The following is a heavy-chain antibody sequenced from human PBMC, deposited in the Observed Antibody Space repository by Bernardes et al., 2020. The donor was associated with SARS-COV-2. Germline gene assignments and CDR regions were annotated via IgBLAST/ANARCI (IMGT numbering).Heavy chain of an antibody. J-gene: IGHJ4*02. CDR1: GYTFTGYY. CDR2: INPSIGFT. V-gene: IGHV1-2*02. D-gene: IGHD6-19*01. Sequence: ASVKVSCKASGYTFTGYYLQCVRQAPGQGLEWVLWINPSIGFTNYAQKFQGRVTMTRDKSISTVYMELNRLRSDDTAVYYCARDGYSSGPYDSWGQGTLVTVSS. CDR3: ARDGYSSGPYDS.